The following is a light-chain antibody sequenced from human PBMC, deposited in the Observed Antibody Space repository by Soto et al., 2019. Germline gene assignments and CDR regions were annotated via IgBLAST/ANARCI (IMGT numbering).Light chain of an antibody. CDR1: QNVRTF. CDR2: GAS. J-gene: IGKJ1*01. Sequence: EVVLTQSPATLSLSPGERATLSCRASQNVRTFLDWYQHKPGQAPRLLIYGASNRATGIPARFSGSGSGTDVTLTISSLEPEDFAVYYCQQHSHWPPWTFGQGTRVEIQ. CDR3: QQHSHWPPWT. V-gene: IGKV3-11*01.